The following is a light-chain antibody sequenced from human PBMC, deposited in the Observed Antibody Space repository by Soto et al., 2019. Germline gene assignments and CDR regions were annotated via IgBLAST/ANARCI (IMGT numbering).Light chain of an antibody. CDR1: QSINND. V-gene: IGKV3-15*01. J-gene: IGKJ5*01. Sequence: ELVMTQSTATLSVSPGERATLSCRASQSINNDLAWYQHKPGQAPRLLIYGASTRAIGVPARFSGSGSGTEFTLTIDSLQSDDFAVYYCQQYDNWPPITFGQGTRLEIK. CDR2: GAS. CDR3: QQYDNWPPIT.